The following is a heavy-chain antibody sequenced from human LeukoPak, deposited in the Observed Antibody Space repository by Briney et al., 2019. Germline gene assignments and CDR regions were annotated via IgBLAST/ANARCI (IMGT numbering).Heavy chain of an antibody. V-gene: IGHV4-39*07. CDR1: GGSISSSSYY. CDR3: ASVPRAWGRNYDSSNYFDY. Sequence: SETLSLTCTVSGGSISSSSYYWGWIRQPPGKGLEWIGSIYYSGSTYYNPSLKSRVTISVDTSKNQFSLKLSSVTAADTAVYYCASVPRAWGRNYDSSNYFDYWGQGTLVTVSS. D-gene: IGHD3-22*01. J-gene: IGHJ4*02. CDR2: IYYSGST.